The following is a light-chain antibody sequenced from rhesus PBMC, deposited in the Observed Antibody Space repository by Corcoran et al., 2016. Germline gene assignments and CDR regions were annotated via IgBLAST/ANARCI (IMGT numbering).Light chain of an antibody. CDR2: KAS. V-gene: IGKV1-21*01. Sequence: DIQMTQSPSSLSPSVGDRVTITCRASQGISSWLVWYQQKQGKAPKLLISKASRLQSGVPSRFSGSGSGTDFTLTISSLQPEDFATYYCQQYNSAPPTFGQGTKVEIK. J-gene: IGKJ1*01. CDR1: QGISSW. CDR3: QQYNSAPPT.